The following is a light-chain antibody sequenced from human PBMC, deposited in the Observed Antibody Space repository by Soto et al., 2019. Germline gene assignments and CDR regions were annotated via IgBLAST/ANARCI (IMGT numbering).Light chain of an antibody. V-gene: IGKV3-20*01. J-gene: IGKJ1*01. CDR1: QSVSSNY. CDR3: QQYDTSPRT. Sequence: LSPGERATLSCRASQSVSSNYLAWYQQKRGQAPRLLIYGASSRATGIPTRFSGSGSGTDFTITISRLEPEDFAVYYCQQYDTSPRTFGQGTKVEI. CDR2: GAS.